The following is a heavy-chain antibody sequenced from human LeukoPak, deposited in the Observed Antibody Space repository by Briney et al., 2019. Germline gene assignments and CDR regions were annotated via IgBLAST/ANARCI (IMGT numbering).Heavy chain of an antibody. CDR1: GYTFTSYY. Sequence: ASAKVSCKASGYTFTSYYMHWVRQAPGQGLEWMGIINPSGGSTSYAQKFQGRVTMTRDTSTSTVYMELSSLRPEDTAVYYCAREERDVDIVATITGRDGMDVWGQGTTVTVSS. CDR3: AREERDVDIVATITGRDGMDV. D-gene: IGHD5-12*01. J-gene: IGHJ6*02. CDR2: INPSGGST. V-gene: IGHV1-46*01.